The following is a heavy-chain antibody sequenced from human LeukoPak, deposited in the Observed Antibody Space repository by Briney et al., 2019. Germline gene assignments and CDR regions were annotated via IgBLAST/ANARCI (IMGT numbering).Heavy chain of an antibody. V-gene: IGHV4-34*01. J-gene: IGHJ3*02. CDR3: QQRVLAPMSDAFDI. CDR2: INHSGST. Sequence: SGTLSLTCAVYGGSFSGYYWSWIRQPPGKGLEWIGEINHSGSTNYNPSLKSRVTISVDTSKNQFSLKLSSVTAADTAVYYCQQRVLAPMSDAFDIRGQGTMVTVSS. D-gene: IGHD2-2*01. CDR1: GGSFSGYY.